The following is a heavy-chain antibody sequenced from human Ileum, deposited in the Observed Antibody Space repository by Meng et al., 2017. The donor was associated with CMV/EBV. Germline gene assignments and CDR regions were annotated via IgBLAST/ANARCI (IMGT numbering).Heavy chain of an antibody. CDR1: GFTFRNYA. Sequence: SGFTFRNYAMSWVRQAPGKGLEWVSAISGGGESTNYADSVKGRFTISRDNSKNTLYLQMNGLRAEDTAVYYCAKARGRLAVASVIDYWGQGTLVTVSS. D-gene: IGHD6-19*01. CDR3: AKARGRLAVASVIDY. V-gene: IGHV3-23*01. J-gene: IGHJ4*02. CDR2: ISGGGEST.